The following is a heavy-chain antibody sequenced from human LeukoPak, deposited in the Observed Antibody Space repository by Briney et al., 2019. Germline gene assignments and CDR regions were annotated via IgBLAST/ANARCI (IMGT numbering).Heavy chain of an antibody. D-gene: IGHD3-9*01. CDR2: INSYSGNT. Sequence: ASVTVSCKASGYTFTNYGFNWVRQAPGQGLEWMGWINSYSGNTYYAQKLQGRVTMTTDTSTTTVYMELRSLESDDTAVYYCARAPLKYGISTGHPSGYYYYGLDVWGKGTTVTVSS. V-gene: IGHV1-18*04. CDR3: ARAPLKYGISTGHPSGYYYYGLDV. J-gene: IGHJ6*04. CDR1: GYTFTNYG.